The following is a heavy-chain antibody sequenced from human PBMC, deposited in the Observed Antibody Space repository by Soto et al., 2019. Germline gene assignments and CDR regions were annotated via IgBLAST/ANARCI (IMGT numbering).Heavy chain of an antibody. CDR1: GFTFSGYG. CDR3: AKDGGSRDYFDY. CDR2: ISYDGSNK. D-gene: IGHD3-10*01. Sequence: GGSLRLSCAASGFTFSGYGMHWVRQAPGKGLEWVAVISYDGSNKYYADSVKGRFTISRDNSKNTLYLQMNSLRAEDTAVYYCAKDGGSRDYFDYWGQGTLVTVSS. J-gene: IGHJ4*02. V-gene: IGHV3-30*18.